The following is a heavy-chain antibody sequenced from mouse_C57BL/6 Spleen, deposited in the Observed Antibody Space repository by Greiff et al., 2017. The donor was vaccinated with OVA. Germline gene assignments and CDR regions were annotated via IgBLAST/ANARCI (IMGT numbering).Heavy chain of an antibody. V-gene: IGHV1-54*01. CDR3: ARGNTVVAPMDY. D-gene: IGHD1-1*01. CDR2: INPGSGGT. J-gene: IGHJ4*01. CDR1: GYAFTNYL. Sequence: QVHVKQSGAELVRPGTSVKVSCKASGYAFTNYLIEWVKQRPGQGLEWIGVINPGSGGTNYNEKFKGKATLTADKSSSTAYMQLSSLTSEDSAVYFCARGNTVVAPMDYWGQGTSVTVTS.